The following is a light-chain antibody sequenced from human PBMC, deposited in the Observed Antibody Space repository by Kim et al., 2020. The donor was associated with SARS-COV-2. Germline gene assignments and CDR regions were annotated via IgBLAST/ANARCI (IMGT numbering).Light chain of an antibody. CDR3: SSYRTVSGSRDVV. V-gene: IGLV2-14*03. CDR2: DVN. Sequence: ITSSCTGTSSDVGGFDYVSWFQQHPGKAPTLMIFDVNYRPSGVSDRFSGSKSGNTASLTISGLQAEDEAEYYCSSYRTVSGSRDVVFGGGTQLTVL. CDR1: SSDVGGFDY. J-gene: IGLJ2*01.